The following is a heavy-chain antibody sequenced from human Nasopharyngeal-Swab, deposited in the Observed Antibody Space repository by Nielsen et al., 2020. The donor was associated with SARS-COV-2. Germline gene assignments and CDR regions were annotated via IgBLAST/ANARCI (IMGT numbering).Heavy chain of an antibody. CDR2: INTNTGNP. V-gene: IGHV7-4-1*02. CDR1: GYTFTSYA. J-gene: IGHJ5*02. Sequence: ASVKVSCKASGYTFTSYAMNWVRQAPRQGLEWMGWINTNTGNPTYAQGFTGRFVFSLDTSVSTAYLQISSLKAEDTAVYYCARERRLGYCSGGSCYYAWFDPWGQGTLVTVSS. CDR3: ARERRLGYCSGGSCYYAWFDP. D-gene: IGHD2-15*01.